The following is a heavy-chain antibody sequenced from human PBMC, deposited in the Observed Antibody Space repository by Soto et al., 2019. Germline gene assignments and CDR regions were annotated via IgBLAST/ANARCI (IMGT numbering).Heavy chain of an antibody. V-gene: IGHV4-34*01. Sequence: QVQLQQWGAGLLKPSETLSLTCAVYGGSFSGYYWSWIRQPPGKGLEWIGEINHSGSTNYNPSLKSRVTISVDTSKNQFSLKLSSVTAADMAVYYCASHPLDSGPLDYWGQGTLVTVSS. CDR2: INHSGST. D-gene: IGHD5-12*01. CDR1: GGSFSGYY. CDR3: ASHPLDSGPLDY. J-gene: IGHJ4*02.